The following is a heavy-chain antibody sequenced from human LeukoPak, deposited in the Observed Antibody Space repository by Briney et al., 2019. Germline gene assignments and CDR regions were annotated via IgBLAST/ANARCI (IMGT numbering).Heavy chain of an antibody. CDR1: GGSFSGYY. CDR2: INHSGST. Sequence: PSETLSLTCAVYGGSFSGYYWSWIRQPPGKGLEWIGEINHSGSTNYNPSLKSRVTISVDTSKNQFSLKLSSVTAADTAAYYCARILTYYYDSSGYRFDYWGREPWSPSPQ. J-gene: IGHJ4*02. CDR3: ARILTYYYDSSGYRFDY. V-gene: IGHV4-34*01. D-gene: IGHD3-22*01.